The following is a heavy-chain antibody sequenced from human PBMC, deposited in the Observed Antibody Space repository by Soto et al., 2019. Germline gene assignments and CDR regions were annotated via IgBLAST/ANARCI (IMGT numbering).Heavy chain of an antibody. CDR3: ARDSYSSSPYYYYGMDV. D-gene: IGHD6-6*01. V-gene: IGHV1-2*04. CDR1: GYTFTGYY. Sequence: ASVKVSCKASGYTFTGYYMHWVLQAPGQGLEWMGWINPNSGGTNYAQKFQGWVTMTRDTSISTAYMELSRLRSDDTAVYYCARDSYSSSPYYYYGMDVWGQGTTVTVSS. J-gene: IGHJ6*02. CDR2: INPNSGGT.